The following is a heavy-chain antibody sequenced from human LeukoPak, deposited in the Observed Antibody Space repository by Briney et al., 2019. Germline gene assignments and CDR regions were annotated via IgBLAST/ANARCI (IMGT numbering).Heavy chain of an antibody. V-gene: IGHV5-51*01. CDR2: IYPGDSDT. J-gene: IGHJ3*01. CDR1: GYSFTSYW. CDR3: ARRWVTEDAYGV. D-gene: IGHD1-26*01. Sequence: GESLKISCKGSGYSFTSYWIGWVRQLPGKGLGLMGLIYPGDSDTRYSPSFQGQVTISVDRSKTTAYVQWNSLKASDTAIYYCARRWVTEDAYGVWGQGTMVTVSS.